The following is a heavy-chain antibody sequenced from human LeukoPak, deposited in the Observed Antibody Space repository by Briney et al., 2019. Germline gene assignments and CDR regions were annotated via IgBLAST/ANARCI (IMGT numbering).Heavy chain of an antibody. Sequence: GGSLRLSCAASGFTFSSCWMHWVRQAPGKGLVWVSRINSDGSSTSYADSVKGRFTISRDNAKNTLYLQMNSLRAEDTAVYYCARGRYYDFWSGYPTGMDVWGQGTTVTVFS. CDR3: ARGRYYDFWSGYPTGMDV. CDR1: GFTFSSCW. J-gene: IGHJ6*02. D-gene: IGHD3-3*01. CDR2: INSDGSST. V-gene: IGHV3-74*01.